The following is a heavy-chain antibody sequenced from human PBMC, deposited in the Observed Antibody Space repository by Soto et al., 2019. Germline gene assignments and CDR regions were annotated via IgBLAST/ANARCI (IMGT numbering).Heavy chain of an antibody. CDR2: ISYDGSNK. Sequence: GGSLRLSCAASGFTFSSYAMHWVRQAPGKGLERVAVISYDGSNKYYADSVKGRFTISRDNSKNTLYLQMNSLRAEDTAVYYCAREKLGYCSGGSCLDPREYYGMDVWGQGTTVTVSS. CDR3: AREKLGYCSGGSCLDPREYYGMDV. CDR1: GFTFSSYA. D-gene: IGHD2-15*01. J-gene: IGHJ6*02. V-gene: IGHV3-30-3*01.